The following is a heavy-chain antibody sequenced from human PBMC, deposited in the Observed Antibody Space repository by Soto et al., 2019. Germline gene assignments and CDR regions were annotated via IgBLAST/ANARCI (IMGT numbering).Heavy chain of an antibody. CDR2: IYSSGNT. CDR1: GGSISNYY. CDR3: ARATKPVLRYFDWSAPQIVWFDP. J-gene: IGHJ5*02. Sequence: SETLSLTCTVSGGSISNYYLSWIRQPPGKGLEWIGYIYSSGNTNYNPSLKSRLTISVDTSKNQVSLKLTSATAADTAMYYCARATKPVLRYFDWSAPQIVWFDPWGQGTLVTVSS. V-gene: IGHV4-4*09. D-gene: IGHD3-9*01.